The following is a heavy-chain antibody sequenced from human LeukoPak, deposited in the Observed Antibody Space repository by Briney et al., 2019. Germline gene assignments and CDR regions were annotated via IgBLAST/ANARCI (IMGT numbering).Heavy chain of an antibody. CDR1: GGSVGSGSYY. Sequence: PSETLSLTCTVSGGSVGSGSYYWSWIRQPPGKGLEWIGYIYYSGSTNYNPSLKSRVTISVDTSKNQFSLKLSSVTAADTAVYYCARTYSSSWSDYWGQGTLVTVSS. V-gene: IGHV4-61*01. CDR3: ARTYSSSWSDY. D-gene: IGHD6-13*01. CDR2: IYYSGST. J-gene: IGHJ4*02.